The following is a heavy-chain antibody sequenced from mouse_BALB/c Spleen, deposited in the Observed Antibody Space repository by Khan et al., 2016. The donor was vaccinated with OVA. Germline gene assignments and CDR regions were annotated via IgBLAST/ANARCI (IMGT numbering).Heavy chain of an antibody. CDR3: AGERVYYGSSAYFDY. Sequence: VQLNESGGGLVRPGGSLKLSCAATGFSFSSYSMSWVRQTPEKRLEWVATIISGGSYTYYPDSVKGRFTISRDNAKNTLYLQLNSLRSEDTAMYYCAGERVYYGSSAYFDYWGQGTTLTVSS. J-gene: IGHJ2*01. D-gene: IGHD1-1*01. CDR1: GFSFSSYS. CDR2: IISGGSYT. V-gene: IGHV5-9-3*01.